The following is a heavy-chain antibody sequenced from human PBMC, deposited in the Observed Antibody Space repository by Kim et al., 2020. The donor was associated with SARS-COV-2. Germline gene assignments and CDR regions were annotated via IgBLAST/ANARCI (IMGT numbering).Heavy chain of an antibody. CDR2: ISGSGGST. CDR3: AKHMMVTPYYYYGMDV. Sequence: GGSLRLSCAASGFTFSSYAMSWVRQAPGKGLEWVSAISGSGGSTYYADSVKGRFTISRDNSKNTLYLQMNSLRAEDTAVYYCAKHMMVTPYYYYGMDVWGQGTTVTVSS. J-gene: IGHJ6*02. CDR1: GFTFSSYA. D-gene: IGHD5-18*01. V-gene: IGHV3-23*01.